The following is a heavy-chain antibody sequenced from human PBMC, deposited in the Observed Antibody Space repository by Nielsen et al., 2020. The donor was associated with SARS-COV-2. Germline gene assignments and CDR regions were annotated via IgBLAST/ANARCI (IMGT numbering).Heavy chain of an antibody. Sequence: SETLSLTCTVSGGSISSSSYYWGWIRQPPGKGLEWIGSIYYSGSTYYNPSLKSRVTISVDTSKNQFSLKLSSVTAADTAVYYCASQDWVWGSYRHRPHYYYGMDVWGQGTTVTVSS. CDR1: GGSISSSSYY. D-gene: IGHD3-16*02. V-gene: IGHV4-39*01. J-gene: IGHJ6*02. CDR3: ASQDWVWGSYRHRPHYYYGMDV. CDR2: IYYSGST.